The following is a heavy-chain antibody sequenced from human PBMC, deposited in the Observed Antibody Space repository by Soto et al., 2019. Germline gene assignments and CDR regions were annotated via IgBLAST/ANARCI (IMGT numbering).Heavy chain of an antibody. D-gene: IGHD1-1*01. V-gene: IGHV3-74*01. J-gene: IGHJ4*02. CDR3: ARGWNHGNFDY. CDR2: INSDGSST. Sequence: EVQLVESGGGLVQPGGSLRLSCAASAFTFSSSWMHWVRQAPGKGLVSVSRINSDGSSTTYADSVKGRFTISRDNAKNTLYLQMNSLRAEDTAVYYCARGWNHGNFDYWGQGTLVTVFS. CDR1: AFTFSSSW.